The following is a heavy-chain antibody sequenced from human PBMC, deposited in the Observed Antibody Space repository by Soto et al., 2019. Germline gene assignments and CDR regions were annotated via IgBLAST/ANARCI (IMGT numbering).Heavy chain of an antibody. CDR1: GYTFTGYY. D-gene: IGHD2-15*01. Sequence: QVQLVQSGAEVKKPGASVKVSCKASGYTFTGYYMHWVRQAPGQGLEWMGWIIPNSGGTNYAQKFQGWVTMTRDTSISTAYMELSRLRSDDTAVYYCARGCGGSCYSPYGMDVWGQGTTVTVSS. V-gene: IGHV1-2*04. J-gene: IGHJ6*02. CDR3: ARGCGGSCYSPYGMDV. CDR2: IIPNSGGT.